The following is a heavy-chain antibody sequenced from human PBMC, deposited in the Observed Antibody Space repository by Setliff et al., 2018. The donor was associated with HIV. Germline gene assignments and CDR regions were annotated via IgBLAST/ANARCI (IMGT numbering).Heavy chain of an antibody. V-gene: IGHV4-39*01. Sequence: PSETLSLTCTVSGGSISSSSYYWGWIRQPPGKGLEWIGSIFYSGSTYYNPSLKSRVTISVDTSKNQFSLKLRSVTAADTAVYYCARHPVDTAMVYWYFDLWGRGTLVTVSS. CDR1: GGSISSSSYY. CDR2: IFYSGST. CDR3: ARHPVDTAMVYWYFDL. D-gene: IGHD5-18*01. J-gene: IGHJ2*01.